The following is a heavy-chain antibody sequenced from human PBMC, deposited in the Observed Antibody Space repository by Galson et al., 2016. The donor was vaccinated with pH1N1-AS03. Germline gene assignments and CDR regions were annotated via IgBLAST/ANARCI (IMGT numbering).Heavy chain of an antibody. CDR2: IFWGGET. D-gene: IGHD2-8*01. Sequence: PALVKPTQTLTLTCTSSGFSLSTGGVHVAWIRQPPGKALEWLALIFWGGETRYSPSLGSRLTITMDTSKNQVVLTMTNVDPMDTATYYCARSTHVNEGLDHWG. V-gene: IGHV2-5*02. J-gene: IGHJ4*01. CDR3: ARSTHVNEGLDH. CDR1: GFSLSTGGVH.